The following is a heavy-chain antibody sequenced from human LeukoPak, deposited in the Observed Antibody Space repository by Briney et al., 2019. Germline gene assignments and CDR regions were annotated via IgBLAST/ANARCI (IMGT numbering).Heavy chain of an antibody. J-gene: IGHJ4*02. Sequence: TSETLSLTCTVSGGSISSSSYYWGWIRQPPGKGLEWIGSIYYSGSTYYNPSLKSRVTISVDTSKNQFSLKLSSVTAADTAVYYCARLQGGRKGYCTNGVCYKAYYFDYWGQGTLVTVSS. D-gene: IGHD2-8*01. CDR1: GGSISSSSYY. CDR2: IYYSGST. V-gene: IGHV4-39*01. CDR3: ARLQGGRKGYCTNGVCYKAYYFDY.